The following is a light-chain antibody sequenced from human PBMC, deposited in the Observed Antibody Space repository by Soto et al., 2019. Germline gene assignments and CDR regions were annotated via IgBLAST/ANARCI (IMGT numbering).Light chain of an antibody. Sequence: ESVLTQSPGTLSLSPGERATLSCRASQSVSSSYLAWFQQKPGQAPRLLIYGASTRAAGIPDRFSGSGSGTDFTLTISRLEPEDFAVYYCHQYTTSQTWTFGQGTKVDIK. CDR2: GAS. J-gene: IGKJ1*01. CDR3: HQYTTSQTWT. CDR1: QSVSSSY. V-gene: IGKV3-20*01.